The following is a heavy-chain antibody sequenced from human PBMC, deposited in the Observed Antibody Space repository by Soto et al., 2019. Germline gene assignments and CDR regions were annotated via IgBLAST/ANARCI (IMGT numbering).Heavy chain of an antibody. V-gene: IGHV3-30-3*01. J-gene: IGHJ5*02. CDR1: GFTFSSYA. Sequence: GGSLRLSCAASGFTFSSYAMHWVRQAPGKGLEWVAVISYDGSNKYYADSVKGRFTISRDNSKNTLYLQMNSLRAEDTAVYYCARHLDPLEAAGPFDTWGQGTLVTVSS. CDR2: ISYDGSNK. CDR3: ARHLDPLEAAGPFDT. D-gene: IGHD6-13*01.